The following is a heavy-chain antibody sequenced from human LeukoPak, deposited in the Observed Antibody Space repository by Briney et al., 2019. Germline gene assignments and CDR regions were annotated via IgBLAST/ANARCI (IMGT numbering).Heavy chain of an antibody. CDR2: TYYRSKWNN. CDR1: GDSVSRNGAA. V-gene: IGHV6-1*01. CDR3: ARGAPSYYGMDV. J-gene: IGHJ6*02. Sequence: SQTLSLTCAISGDSVSRNGAAWNWIRQSPSRGLEWPGRTYYRSKWNNDYAVSLESRITINPDTSKNQFSLQLNSVTPEDTAVYYCARGAPSYYGMDVWGQGTTVTVSS.